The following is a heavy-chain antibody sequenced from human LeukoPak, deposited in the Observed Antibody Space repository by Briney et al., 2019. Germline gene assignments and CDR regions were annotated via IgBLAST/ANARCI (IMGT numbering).Heavy chain of an antibody. CDR1: GFTVSNNY. D-gene: IGHD3-3*01. V-gene: IGHV3-53*01. CDR3: ARYDFILISYFDL. J-gene: IGHJ2*01. CDR2: IYSDGTT. Sequence: GGSLRLSCAASGFTVSNNYMSWVRQAPGKKLEWVSDIYSDGTTFYADSVKGRFTISRDNSKNTLYLQMNSLRAEDTAVYHCARYDFILISYFDLWGRGALVTVSS.